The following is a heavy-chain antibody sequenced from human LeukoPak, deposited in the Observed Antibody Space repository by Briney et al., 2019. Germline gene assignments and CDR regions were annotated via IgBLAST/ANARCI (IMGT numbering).Heavy chain of an antibody. D-gene: IGHD3-10*01. CDR2: ISSSSSYI. CDR1: GFTFSSYS. CDR3: ARDYGSGSYYVY. V-gene: IGHV3-21*01. Sequence: GGSLRLSCAASGFTFSSYSMNWVRQDPGKGLEWVSSISSSSSYIYYADSVKGRFTISRDNAKNSLYLQMNSLRAEDTAVYYCARDYGSGSYYVYWGQGTLVTVSS. J-gene: IGHJ4*02.